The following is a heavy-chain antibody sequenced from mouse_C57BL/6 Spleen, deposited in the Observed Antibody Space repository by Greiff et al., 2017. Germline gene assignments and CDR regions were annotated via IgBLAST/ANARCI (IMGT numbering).Heavy chain of an antibody. J-gene: IGHJ1*03. V-gene: IGHV5-17*01. D-gene: IGHD2-5*01. CDR3: ARRSNYPGWYFDV. CDR2: ISSGSSTI. Sequence: EVQRVESGGGLVKPGGSLKLSCAASGFTFSDYGMHWVRQAPEKGLEWVAYISSGSSTIYYADTVKGRFTISRDNAKNTLCLQMTSLRAEDTAMYYCARRSNYPGWYFDVWGTGTTVTVSS. CDR1: GFTFSDYG.